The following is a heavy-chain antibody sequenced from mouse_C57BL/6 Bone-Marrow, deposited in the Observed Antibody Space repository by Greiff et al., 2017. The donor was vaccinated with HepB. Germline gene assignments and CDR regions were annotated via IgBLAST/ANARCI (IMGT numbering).Heavy chain of an antibody. D-gene: IGHD1-1*01. V-gene: IGHV1-59*01. J-gene: IGHJ2*01. CDR2: IDPSDSYT. CDR1: GYTFTSYW. CDR3: AILLRYYFDD. Sequence: QVQLQQPGAELVRPGTSVKLSCKASGYTFTSYWMHWVKQRPGQGLEWIGVIDPSDSYTNYNQKFKGKATLTVDTSSSTAYMQLSSLTSEDSAVYYCAILLRYYFDDWGQGTTLTVSS.